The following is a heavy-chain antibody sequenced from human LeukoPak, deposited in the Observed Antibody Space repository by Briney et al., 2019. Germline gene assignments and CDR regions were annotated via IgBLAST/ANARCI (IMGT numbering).Heavy chain of an antibody. J-gene: IGHJ4*02. CDR3: ARVGGWEPKLHGVTFDY. V-gene: IGHV4-4*07. D-gene: IGHD1-26*01. CDR1: AGSISSYS. Sequence: SETLPLTCSVSAGSISSYSWSWIRQPAGKALEWIGRIQTSGNTNYNPSLKSRVTMSADTSKNQFSLKLSSVTAADTAVYFCARVGGWEPKLHGVTFDYLGQGTLVTVSS. CDR2: IQTSGNT.